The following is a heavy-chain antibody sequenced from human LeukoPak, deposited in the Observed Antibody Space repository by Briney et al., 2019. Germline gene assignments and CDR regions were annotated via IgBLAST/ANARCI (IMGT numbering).Heavy chain of an antibody. CDR1: GFTFSSYA. V-gene: IGHV3-23*01. CDR3: AKTVSGSYSYQGGDY. D-gene: IGHD3-16*02. Sequence: GGSLRLSCAASGFTFSSYAMSWVRQAPGKGLERVSAISGSGENTNYADSVKGRFTMSRDNSRNMLYLQMNSLRDEDTAKYYCAKTVSGSYSYQGGDYWGQGTLVTVSS. CDR2: ISGSGENT. J-gene: IGHJ4*02.